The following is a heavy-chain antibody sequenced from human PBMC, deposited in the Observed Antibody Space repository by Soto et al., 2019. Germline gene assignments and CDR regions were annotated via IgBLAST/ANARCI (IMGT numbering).Heavy chain of an antibody. CDR1: GFTIRNYA. D-gene: IGHD5-12*01. CDR2: ISGTTDIT. Sequence: EVQVLESGGGLVQPGGSLRLSCAASGFTIRNYAMSWVRQAPGKALEWVAGISGTTDITYYRDSVEGRFTICKDTSKNTLYLEMNSMRAEDTALYRCEGSWTWGQGTMVTVSS. CDR3: EGSWT. J-gene: IGHJ3*01. V-gene: IGHV3-23*02.